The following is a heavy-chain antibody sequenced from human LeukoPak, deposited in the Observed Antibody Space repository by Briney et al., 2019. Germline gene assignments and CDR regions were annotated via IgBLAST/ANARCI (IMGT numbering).Heavy chain of an antibody. CDR3: AREGSTDFWSAYPVYYFDC. V-gene: IGHV3-21*01. CDR2: ISSSSSYI. D-gene: IGHD3-3*01. CDR1: GFSFSSYS. J-gene: IGHJ4*02. Sequence: NPGRSLRLSCVASGFSFSSYSMNWVRQAPGKGLEWVSSISSSSSYIYYADSLKGRFTISRDNAKNSLYLQMNSLRAEDTAVYYCAREGSTDFWSAYPVYYFDCWGQGTLVTVSS.